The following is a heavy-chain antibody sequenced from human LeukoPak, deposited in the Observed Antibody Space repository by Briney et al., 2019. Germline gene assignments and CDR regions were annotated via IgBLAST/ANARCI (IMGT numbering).Heavy chain of an antibody. V-gene: IGHV4-59*01. CDR1: GFTFSSYS. J-gene: IGHJ6*03. D-gene: IGHD5-18*01. CDR2: IYYSGST. CDR3: ARTTEGGYSYGYFYYYYMDV. Sequence: GSLRLSCAASGFTFSSYSMNWVRQAPGKGLEWIGYIYYSGSTNYKSSLKSRVTISVDTSKNQFSLKLSSVTAADTAVYYCARTTEGGYSYGYFYYYYMDVWGKGTTVTISS.